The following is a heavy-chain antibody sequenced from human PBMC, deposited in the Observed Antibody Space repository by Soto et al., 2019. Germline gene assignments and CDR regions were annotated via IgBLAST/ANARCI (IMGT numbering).Heavy chain of an antibody. Sequence: KPXETLSLTCSVYGWSFSGYYWSWIRQPPGKGLEWIGEINHSGSTNYNPSLKSRVTISVDTSKNQFSLKLSSVTAADTAVYYCARGGRVKTVKSWFDPWGQGTLVTVSS. V-gene: IGHV4-34*01. J-gene: IGHJ5*02. D-gene: IGHD4-17*01. CDR2: INHSGST. CDR3: ARGGRVKTVKSWFDP. CDR1: GWSFSGYY.